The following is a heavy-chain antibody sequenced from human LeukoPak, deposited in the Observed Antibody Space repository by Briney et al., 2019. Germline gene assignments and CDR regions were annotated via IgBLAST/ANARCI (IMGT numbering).Heavy chain of an antibody. CDR2: IKQDGNEK. V-gene: IGHV3-7*01. J-gene: IGHJ3*02. CDR3: ARPPQRNEYQLPRTAAFDI. Sequence: GGSLRLSCAPSGLISSAYWMNWVRQAPGKGLEWVANIKQDGNEKYYVDSVKGRFTISRDNAKNSLYLQMNSLRAEDTAVYYCARPPQRNEYQLPRTAAFDIWGQGTMVTVSS. D-gene: IGHD2-2*01. CDR1: GLISSAYW.